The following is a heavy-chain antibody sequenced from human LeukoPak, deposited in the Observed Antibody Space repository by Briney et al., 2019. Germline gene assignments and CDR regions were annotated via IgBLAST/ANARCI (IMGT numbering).Heavy chain of an antibody. CDR3: ARPDCGGDCRLIQY. V-gene: IGHV1-2*02. CDR1: GYTFTGYY. J-gene: IGHJ1*01. Sequence: ASVKVSCKASGYTFTGYYIHWVRQSPGQGLEWMGWINPNSGDTEFAQKFQSRVTMTRDTSISTTYMELSRLRSDDTAVYYCARPDCGGDCRLIQYWGQGTLVTVSS. CDR2: INPNSGDT. D-gene: IGHD2-21*01.